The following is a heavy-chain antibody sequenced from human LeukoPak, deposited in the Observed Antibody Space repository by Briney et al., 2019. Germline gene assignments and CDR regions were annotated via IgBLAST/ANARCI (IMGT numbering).Heavy chain of an antibody. D-gene: IGHD1-26*01. CDR1: GVSISSYY. CDR2: IFYSGNT. CDR3: ARLAAISGSDYPDD. J-gene: IGHJ4*02. Sequence: SETLSLTCTNSGVSISSYYWSWIRQPPGKGLEWIGYIFYSGNTIYNPSLRSRVTISADTSKNHFSLRLRSVTAADTAVYYCARLAAISGSDYPDDWGQGTLVTVSS. V-gene: IGHV4-59*08.